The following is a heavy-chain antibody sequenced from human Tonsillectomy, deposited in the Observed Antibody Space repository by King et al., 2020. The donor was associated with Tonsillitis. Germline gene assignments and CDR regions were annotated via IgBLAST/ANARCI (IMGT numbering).Heavy chain of an antibody. CDR1: GFLFIDYS. Sequence: DVQLVESGGGLVQPGESLRLSCATSGFLFIDYSFNWVRQAPGKGLEWVSYISATSGTIWYVDSVKGRFTISRDNAQNSVSLQMNSLRVEDTAVYYCARDWADSNYGARTFDYWGQGILVTVSS. J-gene: IGHJ4*02. V-gene: IGHV3-48*04. CDR3: ARDWADSNYGARTFDY. D-gene: IGHD4-11*01. CDR2: ISATSGTI.